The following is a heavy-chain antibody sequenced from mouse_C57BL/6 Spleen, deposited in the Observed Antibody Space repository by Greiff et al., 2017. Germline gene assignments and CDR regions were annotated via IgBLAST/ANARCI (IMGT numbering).Heavy chain of an antibody. CDR1: GYTFTSYW. V-gene: IGHV1-7*01. CDR2: INPSSGYT. J-gene: IGHJ2*01. Sequence: VQLQQSGAELAKPGASVKLSCKASGYTFTSYWMHWVKQRPGQGLEWIGYINPSSGYTKYNQKFKDKATLTAEKSSSTAYMQLSSLTYEDSAVYYCARFSNDGTQRFDYGGQGTTLTVAS. CDR3: ARFSNDGTQRFDY. D-gene: IGHD2-3*01.